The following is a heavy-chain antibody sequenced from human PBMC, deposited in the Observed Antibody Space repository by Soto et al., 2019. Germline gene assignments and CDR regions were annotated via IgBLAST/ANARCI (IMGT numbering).Heavy chain of an antibody. CDR2: IWSDGSNK. CDR1: GFTFTTYA. V-gene: IGHV3-33*06. Sequence: GGSLRLSCAASGFTFTTYAIHWVRQAPGKGLEWVAVIWSDGSNKYYADSVKGRFTISRDNSKSTVYLELNNLSAEDTAVYHCAKNQGVELVPLATVDWFDPWGQGSVVTVSS. CDR3: AKNQGVELVPLATVDWFDP. J-gene: IGHJ5*02. D-gene: IGHD1-26*01.